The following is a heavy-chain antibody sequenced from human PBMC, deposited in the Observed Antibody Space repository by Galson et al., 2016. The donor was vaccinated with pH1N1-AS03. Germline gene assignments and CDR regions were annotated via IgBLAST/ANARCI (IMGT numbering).Heavy chain of an antibody. Sequence: PALVKPTQTLTLTCTFSGFSLSTSGVGVGWIRQAPGKALEWLAIIYWNDDIRYSPSRRNRLTITKDTSKSQVVLTMTNMDPVDTATYFCARAYYGDFADWFDPWGQGTLVTVSS. CDR3: ARAYYGDFADWFDP. CDR2: IYWNDDI. CDR1: GFSLSTSGVG. J-gene: IGHJ5*02. V-gene: IGHV2-5*01. D-gene: IGHD4-17*01.